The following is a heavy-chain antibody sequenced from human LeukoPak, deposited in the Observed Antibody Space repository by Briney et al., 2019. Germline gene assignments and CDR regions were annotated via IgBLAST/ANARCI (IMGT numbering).Heavy chain of an antibody. Sequence: GGSLRPSCAASGFTFTSVWMHWFRQAPGRGLVWISRISTDGAITGYADSVKGRLTISRDNAKNTLYLQMNSLRAEDTAVYYCARDRTTVTLFDYWGQGALVTVSS. V-gene: IGHV3-74*01. J-gene: IGHJ4*02. CDR2: ISTDGAIT. D-gene: IGHD4-17*01. CDR3: ARDRTTVTLFDY. CDR1: GFTFTSVW.